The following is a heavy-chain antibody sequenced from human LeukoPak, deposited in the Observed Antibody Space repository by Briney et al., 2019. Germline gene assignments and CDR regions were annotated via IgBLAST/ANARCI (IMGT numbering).Heavy chain of an antibody. Sequence: HPGGSLRLSCAASGFTFSSYTMNWVRQAPGKELEWVSGISGSGSSTYYADSVKGRFTISRDNSKNTVYLQMNSLRAEDTAVYYCAKLSSYSSGWGWGQGTLVTVSS. CDR3: AKLSSYSSGWG. CDR1: GFTFSSYT. CDR2: ISGSGSST. V-gene: IGHV3-23*01. D-gene: IGHD6-19*01. J-gene: IGHJ4*02.